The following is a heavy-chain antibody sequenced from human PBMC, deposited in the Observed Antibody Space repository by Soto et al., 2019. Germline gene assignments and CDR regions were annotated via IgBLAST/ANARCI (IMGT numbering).Heavy chain of an antibody. V-gene: IGHV3-23*01. CDR1: GFTFRNHA. Sequence: EVQVLESGGGLVQPGGSLRLSCAASGFTFRNHAMTWVRKAPGQGLEYVSSITAGGSPTFYADSVRGRFTISRDNSKKTLYLQMSSLRAEDTALYYCAKGVADRGIDSWGQGTLVTVSS. CDR2: ITAGGSPT. J-gene: IGHJ4*02. CDR3: AKGVADRGIDS.